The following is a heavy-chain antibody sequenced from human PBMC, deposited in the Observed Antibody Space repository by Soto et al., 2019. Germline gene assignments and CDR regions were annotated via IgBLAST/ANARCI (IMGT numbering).Heavy chain of an antibody. Sequence: SETLSLTCTVSGGSISSYYWSWIRQPPGKGLEWIGYIYYSGSTNYNPSLKSRVTISVDTSKNRFSLKLSTVTAADTAVYYCASCPVRIAAAGTNMCYYYYYMDVWGKGTTVTVSS. CDR1: GGSISSYY. D-gene: IGHD6-13*01. J-gene: IGHJ6*03. V-gene: IGHV4-59*08. CDR2: IYYSGST. CDR3: ASCPVRIAAAGTNMCYYYYYMDV.